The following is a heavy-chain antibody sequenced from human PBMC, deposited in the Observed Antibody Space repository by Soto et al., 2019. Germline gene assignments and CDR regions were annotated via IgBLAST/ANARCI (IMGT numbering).Heavy chain of an antibody. CDR2: IYYSGST. CDR1: GGSISSGGYY. J-gene: IGHJ3*02. V-gene: IGHV4-31*03. D-gene: IGHD3-9*01. Sequence: SETLSLTCTVSGGSISSGGYYWSWIRQHPGKGLEWIGYIYYSGSTYYNPSLKSRVTISVDTSKNQFSLKLSSVTAADTAVYYCAREVLRYFDWRNDAFDIWGQGTMVTVSS. CDR3: AREVLRYFDWRNDAFDI.